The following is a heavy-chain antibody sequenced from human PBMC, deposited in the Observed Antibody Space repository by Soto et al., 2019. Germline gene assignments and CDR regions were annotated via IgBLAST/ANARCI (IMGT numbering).Heavy chain of an antibody. CDR3: ARIRCSGGSCYVYDMDV. D-gene: IGHD2-15*01. J-gene: IGHJ6*01. V-gene: IGHV1-18*01. Sequence: ASVKVSCKASGYTFTSYGIHWVRQAPGQGLEWMGWISAYNGNTNYAQKLQGRVTMTTDTSTSTAYMDLRSLRSDDTAVYYFARIRCSGGSCYVYDMDVWAQGTTVPVSS. CDR1: GYTFTSYG. CDR2: ISAYNGNT.